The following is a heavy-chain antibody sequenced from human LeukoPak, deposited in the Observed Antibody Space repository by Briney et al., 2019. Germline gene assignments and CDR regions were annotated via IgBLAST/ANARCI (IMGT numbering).Heavy chain of an antibody. CDR1: GFTFSSST. CDR2: VNLQGST. J-gene: IGHJ4*02. V-gene: IGHV4-34*01. CDR3: AREGGPYRPLDY. Sequence: GSLRLSCAASGFTFSSSTMNWVRQAPGKGLEWIGEVNLQGSTNYNPSLMGRVAISVDTSENHISLQLTSVTAADTAVYYCAREGGPYRPLDYSGQGTLVTVSS.